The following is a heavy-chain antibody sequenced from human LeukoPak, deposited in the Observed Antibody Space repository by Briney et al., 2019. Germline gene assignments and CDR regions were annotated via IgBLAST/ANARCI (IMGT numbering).Heavy chain of an antibody. CDR2: IKSKTEGGTT. CDR3: AKSVGYCSGGSCPWFDP. V-gene: IGHV3-15*01. Sequence: PGGSLRLSCAASGFTFSNAWMSWVRQAPGKGLEWVGRIKSKTEGGTTDYAAPVKGRFTISRDDSKNTLYLQMNSLKTEDTAVYYCAKSVGYCSGGSCPWFDPWGQGTLVTVSS. D-gene: IGHD2-15*01. CDR1: GFTFSNAW. J-gene: IGHJ5*02.